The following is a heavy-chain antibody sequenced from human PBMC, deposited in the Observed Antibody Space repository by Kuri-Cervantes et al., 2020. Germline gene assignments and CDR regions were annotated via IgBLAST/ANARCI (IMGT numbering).Heavy chain of an antibody. CDR3: AKVSGPFGVYQYVYDL. D-gene: IGHD5/OR15-5a*01. J-gene: IGHJ4*02. Sequence: GESLKISCAASGFTFSSYSMNWVRQAPGKALEWVALIWYDGYDTYYADSVQGRFTISRDISKNTLYLDMNNVRAEDTAVYYCAKVSGPFGVYQYVYDLWGQGTLVTVSS. CDR1: GFTFSSYS. V-gene: IGHV3-33*06. CDR2: IWYDGYDT.